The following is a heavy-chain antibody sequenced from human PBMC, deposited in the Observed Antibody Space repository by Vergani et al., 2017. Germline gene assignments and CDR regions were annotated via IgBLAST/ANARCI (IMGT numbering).Heavy chain of an antibody. CDR2: ISYTGST. J-gene: IGHJ5*02. Sequence: QVQLQESGPGLVKPSQTLSLTCIVSGGSINSGGYFWSWIRQHPGKGLEWVGYISYTGSTTYNPSLKSRVIVSVDTTKNQFSLKRTSVTAADTAIYYCARAPVAGNCFYPWGQGTLVTVSS. D-gene: IGHD6-19*01. CDR1: GGSINSGGYF. CDR3: ARAPVAGNCFYP. V-gene: IGHV4-31*02.